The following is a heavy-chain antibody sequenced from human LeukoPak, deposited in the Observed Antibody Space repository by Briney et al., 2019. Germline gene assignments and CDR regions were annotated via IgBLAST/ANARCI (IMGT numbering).Heavy chain of an antibody. D-gene: IGHD4-23*01. V-gene: IGHV3-7*01. J-gene: IGHJ4*02. Sequence: GGSLRLSCDASGFTFNTYWISWVRQAPGKGLEWVANINQDGSEKNYVDSAKGRFTISRDNAKNSLFLQMKSLRVEDTAMYYCARDGDYGGNPYYFDYWGQGTLVTVSS. CDR2: INQDGSEK. CDR1: GFTFNTYW. CDR3: ARDGDYGGNPYYFDY.